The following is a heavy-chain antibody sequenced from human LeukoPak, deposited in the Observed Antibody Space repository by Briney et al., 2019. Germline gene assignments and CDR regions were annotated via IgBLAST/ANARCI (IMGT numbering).Heavy chain of an antibody. D-gene: IGHD1-26*01. Sequence: SETLSLTCTVSGGSISSGGYYWSWIRQHPGKGLEWIGYIYYSGSTYYNPSLKSRVTVSVDTSKNQFSLKLSSVTAADTAVYYCAGVGGGAVEGSAFDIWGQGTMVTVSS. CDR1: GGSISSGGYY. CDR3: AGVGGGAVEGSAFDI. J-gene: IGHJ3*02. V-gene: IGHV4-31*03. CDR2: IYYSGST.